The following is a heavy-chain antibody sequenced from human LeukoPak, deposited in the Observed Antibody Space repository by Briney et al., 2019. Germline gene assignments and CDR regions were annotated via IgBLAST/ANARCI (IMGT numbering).Heavy chain of an antibody. V-gene: IGHV3-74*01. D-gene: IGHD5-18*01. CDR2: INSDGTTT. CDR1: GFTFSSSW. CDR3: ARKYNYVFDY. Sequence: GGSLRLSRAASGFTFSSSWMHWVRQAPGKGLAWVSRINSDGTTTTYADSVKGRFTISRDNAKNTLYLQMDSLRAEDTAVYYCARKYNYVFDYWGQGTLVTVSS. J-gene: IGHJ4*02.